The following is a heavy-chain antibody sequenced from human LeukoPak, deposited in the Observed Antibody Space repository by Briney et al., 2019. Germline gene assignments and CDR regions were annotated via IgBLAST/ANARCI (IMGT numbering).Heavy chain of an antibody. D-gene: IGHD5-12*01. V-gene: IGHV1-2*02. CDR2: INPNTGGT. CDR3: ARDSSPVRQGGYDLGFWDY. J-gene: IGHJ4*02. CDR1: GYSFTGYY. Sequence: GASVKVSCKGSGYSFTGYYMHWVRQAPGQGLERMGWINPNTGGTNYAQRFQGRVPMTRDTSISTAYMELSGLRSDDTAVYYCARDSSPVRQGGYDLGFWDYWGQGTLVTVSS.